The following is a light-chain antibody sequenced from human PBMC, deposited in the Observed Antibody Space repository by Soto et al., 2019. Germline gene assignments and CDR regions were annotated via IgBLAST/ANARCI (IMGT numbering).Light chain of an antibody. Sequence: DIQMTQSPSSLSASVGDRVTITCRASQGISNYLAWYQQKPGKVPKLLIYAASTLQSGVPSRFSGSGSGTEFTLTISSLQPEDVATYYCQKYNSALYTCGQGTKLEIK. CDR1: QGISNY. CDR3: QKYNSALYT. CDR2: AAS. J-gene: IGKJ2*01. V-gene: IGKV1-27*01.